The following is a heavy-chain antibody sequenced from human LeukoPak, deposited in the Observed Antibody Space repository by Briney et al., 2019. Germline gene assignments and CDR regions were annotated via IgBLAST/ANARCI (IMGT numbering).Heavy chain of an antibody. V-gene: IGHV3-7*01. CDR2: IKHVGIDT. J-gene: IGHJ4*02. D-gene: IGHD3-10*01. CDR3: ARGGQLPWFADSEDY. Sequence: GGSLRLSCAASGFTFSSYWMSWVREARGKGRERVANIKHVGIDTYSLSSLTPPFPISIDNANNSLYLQMTSLSAEHTAVYYCARGGQLPWFADSEDYWGQGTLVTVSS. CDR1: GFTFSSYW.